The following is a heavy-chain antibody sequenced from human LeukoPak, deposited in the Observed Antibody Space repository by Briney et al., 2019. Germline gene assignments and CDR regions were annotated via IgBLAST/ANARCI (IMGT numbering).Heavy chain of an antibody. J-gene: IGHJ4*02. CDR3: AKDLSWFNYFDY. CDR1: GFTFSSYG. V-gene: IGHV3-30*02. Sequence: GGSLRLSCAASGFTFSSYGLHWVRQPPGKGLEWVAFIRYDGSNKYYAASVKGRFTIYRDNSRNTLYLQMNSLRAEDTAVYYCAKDLSWFNYFDYWGPGTLVTVSS. CDR2: IRYDGSNK. D-gene: IGHD3-10*01.